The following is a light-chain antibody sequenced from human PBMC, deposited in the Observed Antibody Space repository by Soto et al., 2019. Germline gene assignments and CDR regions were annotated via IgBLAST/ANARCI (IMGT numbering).Light chain of an antibody. V-gene: IGKV2-28*01. CDR1: QSLLHSNGYNY. J-gene: IGKJ3*01. Sequence: DIVMTQSPLSLPVTPGEPASISCRSSQSLLHSNGYNYLDWFLQRPGQSPQLLIYLGSYRASGVPDRFSGSGSGTDFTLTISRVEAEDVGIYYCMQALQTPLFTFGPGTRVDIK. CDR3: MQALQTPLFT. CDR2: LGS.